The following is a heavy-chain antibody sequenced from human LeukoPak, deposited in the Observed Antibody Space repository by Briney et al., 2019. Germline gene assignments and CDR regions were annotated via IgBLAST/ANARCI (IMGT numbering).Heavy chain of an antibody. V-gene: IGHV3-9*01. J-gene: IGHJ4*02. CDR2: ISWNSGSI. CDR1: GFTFDDHA. CDR3: AKDLRYRCSGGSCYYFDY. D-gene: IGHD2-15*01. Sequence: PGGSLRLSCAASGFTFDDHAMHWVRQAPGKGLEWVSGISWNSGSIGYADSVKGRFTISRDNAKNSLYLQMNSLRAEDTALYYCAKDLRYRCSGGSCYYFDYWGQGTLVTVSS.